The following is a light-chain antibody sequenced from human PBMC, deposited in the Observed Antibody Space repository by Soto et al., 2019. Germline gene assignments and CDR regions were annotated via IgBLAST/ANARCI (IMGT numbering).Light chain of an antibody. J-gene: IGKJ2*02. CDR3: HQYNMWRPRCT. CDR2: EAS. CDR1: QSVDIN. V-gene: IGKV3-15*01. Sequence: EIVMTQSPVTLSASPGERVSLSCRASQSVDINVSWYQQKPGQAPRLLIYEASTRASDIPSRFSGSGSVTDFTLTISSLQVEDFAMYFCHQYNMWRPRCTFGQGPRWIS.